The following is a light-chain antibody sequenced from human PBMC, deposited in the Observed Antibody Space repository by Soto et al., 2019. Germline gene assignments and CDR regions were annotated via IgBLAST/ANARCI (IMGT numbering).Light chain of an antibody. CDR2: GAS. J-gene: IGKJ4*01. Sequence: EIVLTQSPGTLSLSPGERATLSCRASQSVRSSYLAWYQQKPGQAPRLLIYGASSRATGIPDRFSGSGSGTDFTLTISILEPEDLAFYYCQQYGDSPTFGGGTKVGIK. CDR3: QQYGDSPT. CDR1: QSVRSSY. V-gene: IGKV3-20*01.